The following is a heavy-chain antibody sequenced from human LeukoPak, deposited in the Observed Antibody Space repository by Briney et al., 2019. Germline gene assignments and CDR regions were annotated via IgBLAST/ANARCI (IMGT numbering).Heavy chain of an antibody. CDR1: GYSISSGYY. CDR2: IYHSGTT. V-gene: IGHV4-38-2*01. D-gene: IGHD2-8*01. CDR3: ARHGPEYCTNGVCYGP. J-gene: IGHJ5*02. Sequence: PSETLSLTCAVSGYSISSGYYWGWIRQPPGKGLEWIGSIYHSGTTYYNPSLKSRVTISVDTSKNQFSLRLSSLTAADTAVYYCARHGPEYCTNGVCYGPWGQGTLVTVSS.